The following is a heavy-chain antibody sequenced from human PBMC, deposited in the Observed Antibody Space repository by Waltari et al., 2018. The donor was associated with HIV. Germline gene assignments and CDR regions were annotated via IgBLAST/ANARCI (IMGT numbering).Heavy chain of an antibody. CDR3: AKRHYYGAGSYHDAFDI. CDR1: GFPFSTYG. D-gene: IGHD3-10*01. J-gene: IGHJ3*02. Sequence: QVQLVESGGGVVQPGGSLRLSCAASGFPFSTYGMHWVRQAPGKGLEWVAFIRYDGANGDYADSVKGRFTITRDDSKNTVYLQLNSLRTEDTAVYFCAKRHYYGAGSYHDAFDIWGQGTVVSVSS. V-gene: IGHV3-30*02. CDR2: IRYDGANG.